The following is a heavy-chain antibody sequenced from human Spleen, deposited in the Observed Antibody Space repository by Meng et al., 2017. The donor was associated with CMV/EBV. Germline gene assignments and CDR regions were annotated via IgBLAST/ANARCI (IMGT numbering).Heavy chain of an antibody. D-gene: IGHD6-19*01. CDR2: IGGFDGNT. CDR1: GYIFSNYG. J-gene: IGHJ5*02. V-gene: IGHV1-18*01. CDR3: AKDAEHATGWYYWFEH. Sequence: QVQLLQSGAEMKKPGASVMVSCKPSGYIFSNYGIAWVRQAPGQGLEWMGWIGGFDGNTNYAQRLQGRVTLTRDTSTTTVYMQLRDLEPDDTAVYYCAKDAEHATGWYYWFEHWGQGTLVTVSS.